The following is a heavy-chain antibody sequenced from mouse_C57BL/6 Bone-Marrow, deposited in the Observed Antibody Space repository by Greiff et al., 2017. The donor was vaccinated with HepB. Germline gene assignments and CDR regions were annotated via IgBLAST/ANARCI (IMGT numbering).Heavy chain of an antibody. CDR2: ISDGGSYT. V-gene: IGHV5-4*01. CDR3: ARDVGDYDYFDY. J-gene: IGHJ2*01. CDR1: GFTFSSYA. Sequence: EVKLMESGGGLVKPGGSLKLSCAASGFTFSSYAMSWVRQTPEKRLEWVATISDGGSYTYYPDNVKGRFTISRDNAKNNLYLQMSHLKSEDTAMYYCARDVGDYDYFDYWGQGTTLTVSS. D-gene: IGHD2-4*01.